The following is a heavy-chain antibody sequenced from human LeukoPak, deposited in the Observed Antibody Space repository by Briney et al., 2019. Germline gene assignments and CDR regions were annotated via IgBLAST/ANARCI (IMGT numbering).Heavy chain of an antibody. D-gene: IGHD2-15*01. CDR3: AREGYCSGGSCSRNFDY. V-gene: IGHV3-20*04. CDR2: INWNGGST. J-gene: IGHJ4*02. CDR1: GFTFDDYG. Sequence: GGSLRLSCAASGFTFDDYGMSWVRQAPGKGLEWVSGINWNGGSTGYADSVKGRFTISRDNAKNSLYLQMNSLRAEDTALYYCAREGYCSGGSCSRNFDYWGQGTLVTVSS.